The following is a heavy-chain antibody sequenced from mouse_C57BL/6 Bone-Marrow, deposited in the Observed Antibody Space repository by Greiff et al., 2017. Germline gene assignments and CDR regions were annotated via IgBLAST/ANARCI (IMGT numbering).Heavy chain of an antibody. CDR1: GFSLPSYG. CDR3: ARHKRNYDYFDY. Sequence: VPGVASGPGLVAPSQSLSITCPVSGFSLPSYGVPWVRQPPGTGLEWLVVIWSDGSTTYHSALKSRLSISKDNSKSQVFLKMNSRQPDDTAMYYCARHKRNYDYFDYWGQGTTLTVSS. J-gene: IGHJ2*01. CDR2: IWSDGST. V-gene: IGHV2-6-1*01. D-gene: IGHD2-4*01.